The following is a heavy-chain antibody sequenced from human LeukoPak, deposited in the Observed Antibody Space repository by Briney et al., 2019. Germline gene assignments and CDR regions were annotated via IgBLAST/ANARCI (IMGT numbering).Heavy chain of an antibody. J-gene: IGHJ4*02. CDR1: GFTFSSYW. CDR2: INTDGSST. CDR3: ARPVLRFLEWSSIDY. Sequence: GGSLRLSCAASGFTFSSYWMHWVRQAPGKGLVWVSRINTDGSSTSYADSVKGRFTISRDNAKNTLYLQMNSLRAEDTAVYYCARPVLRFLEWSSIDYWGQGTLVTVSS. V-gene: IGHV3-74*01. D-gene: IGHD3-3*01.